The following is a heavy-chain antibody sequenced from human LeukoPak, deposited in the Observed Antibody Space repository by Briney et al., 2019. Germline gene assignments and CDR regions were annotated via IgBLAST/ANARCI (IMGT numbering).Heavy chain of an antibody. Sequence: GGSLRLSCAASEFTFRFSTYWMTWVRQAPGKGLEWVANIQEDGSQIYYVDSVKGRFTISRDNTKNLWYLQMNSLRADDTAVYYCARESGYHGSGFDSWGQGTLVTVSS. CDR2: IQEDGSQI. V-gene: IGHV3-7*01. CDR3: ARESGYHGSGFDS. CDR1: EFTFRFSTYW. J-gene: IGHJ5*01. D-gene: IGHD3-10*01.